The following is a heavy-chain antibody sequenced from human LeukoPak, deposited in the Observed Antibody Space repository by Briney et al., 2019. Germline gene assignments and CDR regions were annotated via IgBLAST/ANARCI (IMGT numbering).Heavy chain of an antibody. J-gene: IGHJ4*02. CDR3: AKGRLDRLSLDY. V-gene: IGHV3-23*01. CDR2: ISGSGGST. CDR1: GFTFSSCA. D-gene: IGHD3-9*01. Sequence: PGGSLRLSCAASGFTFSSCAMSWVRQAPGKGLEWVSAISGSGGSTYYADSVKGRFTISRDNSKNTLYLQMNSLRAEDTAVYYCAKGRLDRLSLDYWGQGTLVTVSS.